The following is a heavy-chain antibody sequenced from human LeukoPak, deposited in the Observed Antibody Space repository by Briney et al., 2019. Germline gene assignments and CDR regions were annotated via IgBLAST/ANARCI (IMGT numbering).Heavy chain of an antibody. CDR2: IYTSGST. J-gene: IGHJ4*02. V-gene: IGHV4-61*09. CDR1: GGSISSGSYY. Sequence: SETLSLTCTVSGGSISSGSYYWSWIRQPAGRGLEWIRHIYTSGSTNYTPSLKSRVTISIATSQNQFSLKVSSVTAADTAVYYCARCTSTRFYHFVYWGQGALVTVSS. CDR3: ARCTSTRFYHFVY. D-gene: IGHD2-2*01.